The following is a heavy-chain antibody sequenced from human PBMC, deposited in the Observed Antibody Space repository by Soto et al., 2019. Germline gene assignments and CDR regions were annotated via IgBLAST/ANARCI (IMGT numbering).Heavy chain of an antibody. J-gene: IGHJ4*02. D-gene: IGHD2-2*01. CDR3: AKTVREYCSSTSRYYFED. Sequence: GGSLILSCAASGFTFSSYAMSWVRQAPGKGLEWVSTISVSGGTTYYADSVKGRFTISRDNSKNTLYLQMNGLRAEDTAVYYCAKTVREYCSSTSRYYFEDWGQGTLVTVSS. CDR2: ISVSGGTT. CDR1: GFTFSSYA. V-gene: IGHV3-23*01.